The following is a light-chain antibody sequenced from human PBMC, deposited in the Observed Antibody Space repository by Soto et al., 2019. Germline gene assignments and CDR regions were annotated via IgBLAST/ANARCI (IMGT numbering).Light chain of an antibody. V-gene: IGKV3-20*01. Sequence: EIVLTQSPGAPSLSPGETATLSCRASQNVATMYLSWYQQKPGQAPRLLIYGASSRATGIPDRFSGSGSGTDFTLTISRLEPEDFAVYYCQQYGTSPRYTFGQGTKLEIK. J-gene: IGKJ2*01. CDR2: GAS. CDR3: QQYGTSPRYT. CDR1: QNVATMY.